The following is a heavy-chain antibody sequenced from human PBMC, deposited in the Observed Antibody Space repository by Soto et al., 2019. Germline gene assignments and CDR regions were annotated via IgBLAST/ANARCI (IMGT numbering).Heavy chain of an antibody. Sequence: ASVKVSCKASGGTFSSYAISWVRQAPGQGLEWMGGIIPIFGTANYAQKFQGRVTITADESTSTAYMELSSLRSEDTAVYYCARRSGYSGYDPLGGWYYYGMDVWGQGTTVTVSS. J-gene: IGHJ6*02. CDR1: GGTFSSYA. CDR3: ARRSGYSGYDPLGGWYYYGMDV. V-gene: IGHV1-69*13. CDR2: IIPIFGTA. D-gene: IGHD5-12*01.